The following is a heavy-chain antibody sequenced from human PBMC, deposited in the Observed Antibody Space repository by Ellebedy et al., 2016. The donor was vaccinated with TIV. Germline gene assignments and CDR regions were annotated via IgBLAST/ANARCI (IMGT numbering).Heavy chain of an antibody. CDR1: GFSFRNYW. CDR2: INQDGSQK. D-gene: IGHD4-17*01. V-gene: IGHV3-7*01. Sequence: GGSLRLSCEVSGFSFRNYWMSWVRQAPGKGLEWVANINQDGSQKYYVDSVKGRFTISRNNAKNSLYLQMNSLRVEDTAVYYCATDGSYGDYLSPTHAFVIWGQGTMVTVSS. CDR3: ATDGSYGDYLSPTHAFVI. J-gene: IGHJ3*02.